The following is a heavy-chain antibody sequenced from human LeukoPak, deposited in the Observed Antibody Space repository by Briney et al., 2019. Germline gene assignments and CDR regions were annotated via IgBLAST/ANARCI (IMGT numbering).Heavy chain of an antibody. D-gene: IGHD3-10*01. V-gene: IGHV4-39*07. J-gene: IGHJ4*02. CDR3: ARVGSYGSGSSRPYYFDY. CDR1: GGSISSSSYY. CDR2: IYYSGST. Sequence: PSETLSLTCTVSGGSISSSSYYWGWIRQPPGKGLEWIGSIYYSGSTYYNPSLKSRVTISVDTSKNQFSLKLSSVTAADTAVYYCARVGSYGSGSSRPYYFDYWGQGTLVTVSS.